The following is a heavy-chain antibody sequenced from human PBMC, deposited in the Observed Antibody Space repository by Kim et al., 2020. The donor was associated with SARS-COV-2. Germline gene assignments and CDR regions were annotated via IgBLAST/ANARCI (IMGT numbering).Heavy chain of an antibody. CDR1: GGSISSGDYY. D-gene: IGHD7-27*01. V-gene: IGHV4-30-4*01. CDR2: IYYSGST. J-gene: IGHJ6*02. Sequence: SETLSLTCTVSGGSISSGDYYWSWIRQPPGKGLEWIGYIYYSGSTYYNPSLKSRVTISVDTSKNQFSLKLSSVTAADTAVYYCARDQSPNGSPGDRGVYYYYGMDVWGQGTTVTVSS. CDR3: ARDQSPNGSPGDRGVYYYYGMDV.